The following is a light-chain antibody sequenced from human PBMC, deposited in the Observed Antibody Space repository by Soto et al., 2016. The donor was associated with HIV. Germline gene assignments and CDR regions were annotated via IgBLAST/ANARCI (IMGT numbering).Light chain of an antibody. Sequence: SYELTQSPSVSVSPGQTASITCSGDKLGDKYTCWYQQKPGQSPVLVIYQDTRRPSGTPERFSGSNSGNTATLTISGTQAMDEADYYCQAWDSNTHVVFGGGTKLIVL. CDR2: QDT. V-gene: IGLV3-1*01. CDR1: KLGDKY. CDR3: QAWDSNTHVV. J-gene: IGLJ2*01.